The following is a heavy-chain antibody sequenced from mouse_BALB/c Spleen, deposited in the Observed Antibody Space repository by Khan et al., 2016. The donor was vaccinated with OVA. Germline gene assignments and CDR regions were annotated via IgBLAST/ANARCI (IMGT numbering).Heavy chain of an antibody. D-gene: IGHD1-2*01. Sequence: EGQLQESGPGLVKPSHSLSLTCTVTGFSITSGYGWHWIRQFPGNKLEWMGYISYSGSTNYNPSLKSRISITRDPSTNQFCLQVNSVTTQDTATYYCARTARIKNWGKGITLTVSS. CDR3: ARTARIKN. CDR1: GFSITSGYG. J-gene: IGHJ2*01. V-gene: IGHV3-1*02. CDR2: ISYSGST.